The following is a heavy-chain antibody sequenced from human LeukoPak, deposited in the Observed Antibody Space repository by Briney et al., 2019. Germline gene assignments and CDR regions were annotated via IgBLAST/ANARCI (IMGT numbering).Heavy chain of an antibody. V-gene: IGHV1-2*06. J-gene: IGHJ4*02. CDR3: ARGGAATGTLPHFDL. D-gene: IGHD6-13*01. CDR1: GYTFTGYY. Sequence: ASLKVSCKASGYTFTGYYVHWVRQAPGQGLKWMGRINPNGGGANYAQKFQDRVTLTSDTSITTAFMDLSRLTSDDTAMYYCARGGAATGTLPHFDLWGQGTLVTVSS. CDR2: INPNGGGA.